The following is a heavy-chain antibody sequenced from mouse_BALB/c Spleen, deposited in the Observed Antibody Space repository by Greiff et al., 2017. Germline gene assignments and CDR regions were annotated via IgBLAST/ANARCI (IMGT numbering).Heavy chain of an antibody. CDR1: GFTFSSFG. CDR3: ARSPSVITYYYAMDY. V-gene: IGHV5-17*02. J-gene: IGHJ4*01. CDR2: ISSGSSTI. D-gene: IGHD2-4*01. Sequence: EVQLVESGGGLVQPGGSRKLSCAASGFTFSSFGMHWVRQAPEKGLEWVAYISSGSSTIYYADTVKGRFTISRDNPKNTLFLQMTSLRSEDTAMYYCARSPSVITYYYAMDYWGQGTSVTVSS.